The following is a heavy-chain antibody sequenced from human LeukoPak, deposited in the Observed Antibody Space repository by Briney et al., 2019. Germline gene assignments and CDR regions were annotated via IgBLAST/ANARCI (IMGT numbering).Heavy chain of an antibody. CDR1: GYTFTGYY. CDR3: ARASGRYSDAFDI. D-gene: IGHD1-26*01. CDR2: INPNSGGT. J-gene: IGHJ3*02. V-gene: IGHV1-2*03. Sequence: LGASVKVSCKASGYTFTGYYMHWVRQAPGQGLEWMGWINPNSGGTNYAQNFQGRVTMTRDTSISTAYMELSRLRSDDTALYYCARASGRYSDAFDIWGQGTMVTVSS.